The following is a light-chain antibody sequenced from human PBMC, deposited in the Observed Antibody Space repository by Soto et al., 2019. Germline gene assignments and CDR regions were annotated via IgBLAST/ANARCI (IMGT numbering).Light chain of an antibody. CDR2: GAS. Sequence: DSQITQSPSSLSASVGDRVTITCRASQGIIDYLAWYQQKPGKSPKLLIYGASTLHSGVPSRFSGSGAGTDFSLTIRSLQPEDVATYYCQKDDSAPQAFGPGTKGEVK. CDR1: QGIIDY. J-gene: IGKJ1*01. V-gene: IGKV1-27*01. CDR3: QKDDSAPQA.